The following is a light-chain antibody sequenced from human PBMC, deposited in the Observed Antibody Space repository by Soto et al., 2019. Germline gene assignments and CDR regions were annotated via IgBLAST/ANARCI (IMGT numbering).Light chain of an antibody. V-gene: IGLV2-8*01. Sequence: HSALTQPPSASGSPGQSVTISCTGTSSDVGGYNFVSWYQHHPGKAPKLMIYEVSKRPSGVPDRFSGSKSGNTASLTVSGLQAEDEADYYCSSYSGNYIVLLGGGTKVTVL. CDR2: EVS. CDR1: SSDVGGYNF. CDR3: SSYSGNYIVL. J-gene: IGLJ2*01.